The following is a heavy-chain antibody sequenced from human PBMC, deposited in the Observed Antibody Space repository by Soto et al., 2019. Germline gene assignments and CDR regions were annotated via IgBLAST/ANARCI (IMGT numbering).Heavy chain of an antibody. CDR2: IDPVDSYA. D-gene: IGHD6-13*01. CDR3: ARIESIARNWFDP. CDR1: GFSFTNYW. J-gene: IGHJ5*02. Sequence: PRGSLKISCKGSGFSFTNYWISWVRQMPGKGLEWMGNIDPVDSYANYSPSFQGHVTFSVDTSISTAYLQWSSLKASDTAMYFCARIESIARNWFDPWGQGTLVTVSS. V-gene: IGHV5-10-1*01.